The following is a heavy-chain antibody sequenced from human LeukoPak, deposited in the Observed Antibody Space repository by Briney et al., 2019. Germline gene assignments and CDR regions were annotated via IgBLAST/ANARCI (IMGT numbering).Heavy chain of an antibody. CDR2: MNPNSGNT. V-gene: IGHV1-8*01. CDR3: ARGGPRGDSCDY. Sequence: GASVKVPCKASGYTFTSYVINWVRQATGQGLEWMGWMNPNSGNTGYAQKFQGRVTMTRNTSISTAYMELSSLRSEDAAVYYCARGGPRGDSCDYRGQGTLVTVSS. J-gene: IGHJ4*02. CDR1: GYTFTSYV. D-gene: IGHD2-15*01.